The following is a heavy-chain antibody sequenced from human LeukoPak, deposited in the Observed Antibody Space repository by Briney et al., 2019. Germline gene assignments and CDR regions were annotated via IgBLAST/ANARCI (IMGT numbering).Heavy chain of an antibody. Sequence: SQTLSLTCTVSGGSISSGGYYWSWIRQHPGKGLEWIGYIYYSGSTYYNPSLKSRVTISVGTSKNQFSLKLSPVTAADTAVYYCARDGGPGGAVAGSWGQGTLVTVSS. V-gene: IGHV4-31*03. CDR2: IYYSGST. CDR3: ARDGGPGGAVAGS. D-gene: IGHD6-19*01. CDR1: GGSISSGGYY. J-gene: IGHJ4*02.